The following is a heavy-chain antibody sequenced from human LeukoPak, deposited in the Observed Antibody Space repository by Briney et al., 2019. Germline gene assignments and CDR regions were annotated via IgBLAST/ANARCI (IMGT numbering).Heavy chain of an antibody. V-gene: IGHV7-4-1*02. CDR1: GYTFTSYA. CDR2: INTNTGNP. CDR3: ARDRDGILWWWMSDYYYYYGMDV. Sequence: ASVKVSCKASGYTFTSYAMNWVRQAPGQGLEWMGWINTNTGNPTYAQGFTGRFVFSLDTSASTAYLQISSLKAEDTAVYYCARDRDGILWWWMSDYYYYYGMDVWGQGTTVTVSS. D-gene: IGHD2-21*01. J-gene: IGHJ6*02.